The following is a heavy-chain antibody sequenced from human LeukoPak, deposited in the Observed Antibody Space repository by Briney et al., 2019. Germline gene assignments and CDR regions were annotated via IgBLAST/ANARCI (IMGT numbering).Heavy chain of an antibody. CDR3: ARVVGSGWPYYFDY. J-gene: IGHJ4*02. CDR1: GFTFSSNA. V-gene: IGHV3-23*01. D-gene: IGHD6-19*01. CDR2: ISGSGDRT. Sequence: PGGSLRLSCAASGFTFSSNAMSWVRQAPGKGLEWVSGISGSGDRTHYADSVKGRFTISRDNTKSTLYLQMNSLRAEDTAIYYCARVVGSGWPYYFDYWGQGTLVTVSS.